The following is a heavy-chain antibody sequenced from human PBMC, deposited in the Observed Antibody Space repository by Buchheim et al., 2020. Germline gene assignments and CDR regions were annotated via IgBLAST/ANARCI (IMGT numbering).Heavy chain of an antibody. CDR2: IWYDGSNK. D-gene: IGHD3-22*01. Sequence: QVQPVESGGGVVQPGRSLRLSCAASGFTFSSYGMHWVRQAPGKGLEWVAVIWYDGSNKYYADSVKGRFTISRDNSKNKLDLQMNSLRAEDTAVYYCARGQKSTYYYDSSGYSLFDYWGQGTL. CDR3: ARGQKSTYYYDSSGYSLFDY. J-gene: IGHJ4*02. V-gene: IGHV3-33*01. CDR1: GFTFSSYG.